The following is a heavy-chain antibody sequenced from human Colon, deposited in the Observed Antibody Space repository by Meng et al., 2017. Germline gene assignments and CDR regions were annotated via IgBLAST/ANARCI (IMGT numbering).Heavy chain of an antibody. CDR3: ATDGRLYEPSHVSSYFDY. V-gene: IGHV7-4-1*02. D-gene: IGHD2-2*02. CDR1: GYTFTSYA. J-gene: IGHJ4*02. Sequence: VQLVQSGSDLRKPGASVKISCKASGYTFTSYAINWVRQAPGQGLEWMGWINTNTGNPTYAQGFTGRFVFSLDASVTTAYLQINSLEAEDTAVYYCATDGRLYEPSHVSSYFDYWGQGSLVTVSS. CDR2: INTNTGNP.